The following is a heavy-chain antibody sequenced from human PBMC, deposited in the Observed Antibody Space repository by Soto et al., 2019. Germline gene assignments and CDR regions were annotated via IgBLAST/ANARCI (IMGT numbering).Heavy chain of an antibody. CDR3: ARYYDSSGLMAPFDY. CDR2: INHSGST. D-gene: IGHD3-22*01. J-gene: IGHJ4*02. V-gene: IGHV4-34*01. CDR1: GGSFSGYY. Sequence: ASETLSLPFAVYGGSFSGYYWSWIRQPPGKGLVWIGEINHSGSTNYNPSLKSRVTISVDTSKNQFSLKLSSVTAADTAVYYCARYYDSSGLMAPFDYWGQGTLVTVSS.